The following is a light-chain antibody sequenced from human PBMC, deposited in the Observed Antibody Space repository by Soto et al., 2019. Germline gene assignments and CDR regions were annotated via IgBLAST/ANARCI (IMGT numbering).Light chain of an antibody. CDR2: GAS. V-gene: IGKV3-15*01. Sequence: ETMMTQSPATLSVPPGEGAVLSCRASQSVSTYLAWYQLRPGQAPRVLIYGASTRASGIPTRFSGSGSGTESTLTSASLQSEDSEVYFCQQYKDWPKTFGQGTKVEIK. CDR1: QSVSTY. CDR3: QQYKDWPKT. J-gene: IGKJ1*01.